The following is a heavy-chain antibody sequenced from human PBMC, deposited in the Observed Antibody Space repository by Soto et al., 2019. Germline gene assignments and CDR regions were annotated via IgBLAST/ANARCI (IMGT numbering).Heavy chain of an antibody. J-gene: IGHJ5*02. D-gene: IGHD3-16*01. CDR2: MNPDSGNT. CDR1: GYTFTNYD. CDR3: ARGRFRRTWFDP. Sequence: QVQLVQSGAEVKKPGASVKVSCKASGYTFTNYDIHWVRQATGQGLEWMGWMNPDSGNTGQSKQFQGRVTMTRDTSXXXXXMEMSSLRSEDTAVYYCARGRFRRTWFDPWGQGTLVTVSS. V-gene: IGHV1-8*01.